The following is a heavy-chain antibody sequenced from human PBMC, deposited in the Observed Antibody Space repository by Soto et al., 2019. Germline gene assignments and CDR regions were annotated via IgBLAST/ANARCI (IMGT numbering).Heavy chain of an antibody. J-gene: IGHJ4*02. Sequence: SVKVSCKASGGTFSSYTISWVRQTTGQGFEWMGRIIPILGIANYAQKFQGRVTITADKSTSTAYMELSSLRSEDTAVYYCSVSTYGSVLPPAYYFDYWGQGTLVTVSS. V-gene: IGHV1-69*02. CDR3: SVSTYGSVLPPAYYFDY. CDR2: IIPILGIA. CDR1: GGTFSSYT. D-gene: IGHD3-10*01.